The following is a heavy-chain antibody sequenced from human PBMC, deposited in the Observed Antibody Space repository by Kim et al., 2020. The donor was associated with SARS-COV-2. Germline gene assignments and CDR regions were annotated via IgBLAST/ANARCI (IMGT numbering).Heavy chain of an antibody. CDR2: ISAYNGNT. J-gene: IGHJ5*02. V-gene: IGHV1-18*01. Sequence: ASVKVSCKASGYTFTSYGISWVRQAPGQGLEWMGWISAYNGNTNYAQKLQGRVTMTTDTSTSTAYMELRSLRSDDTAVYYCARRWGSSWLWGGGFDPWGQGTLVTVSS. D-gene: IGHD6-13*01. CDR1: GYTFTSYG. CDR3: ARRWGSSWLWGGGFDP.